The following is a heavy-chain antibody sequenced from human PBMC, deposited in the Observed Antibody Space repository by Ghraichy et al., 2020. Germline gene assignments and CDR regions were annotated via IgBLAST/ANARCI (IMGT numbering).Heavy chain of an antibody. V-gene: IGHV7-4-1*02. CDR3: ARAAYCSGSSCYETRFRFDP. CDR2: INTNTGNP. Sequence: ASVKVSCKASGYKFTDYAMNWVRQAPGQGLEWMGWINTNTGNPTYAQGFTGRFVFSLDTSVTTAYLQISSLEAEDTAVYYCARAAYCSGSSCYETRFRFDPWGQGTLVTVSS. CDR1: GYKFTDYA. J-gene: IGHJ5*02. D-gene: IGHD2-15*01.